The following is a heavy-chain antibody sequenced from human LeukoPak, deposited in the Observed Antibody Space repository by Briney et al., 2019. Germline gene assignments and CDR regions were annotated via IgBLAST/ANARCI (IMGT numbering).Heavy chain of an antibody. D-gene: IGHD3-10*01. Sequence: GRSLRLSCAASGFTSSSYAMHWVRQAPGKGLEWVAVISYDGSNKYYADSVKGRFTISRDNSKNTLYLQMNSLRAEGTAVYYCARTKYYYGSGDYWGQGTLVTVSS. CDR1: GFTSSSYA. CDR2: ISYDGSNK. CDR3: ARTKYYYGSGDY. V-gene: IGHV3-30*04. J-gene: IGHJ4*02.